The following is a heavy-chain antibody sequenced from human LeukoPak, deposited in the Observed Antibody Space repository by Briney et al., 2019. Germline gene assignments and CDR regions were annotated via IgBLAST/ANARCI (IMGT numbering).Heavy chain of an antibody. CDR2: ISSSGRTI. V-gene: IGHV3-48*03. Sequence: GGSLRLSCAASGFTFSSYEMNWVRQAPGKGLEWVSYISSSGRTIYYADSVKGRFTISRDNAKNSLYLQMNSLRAEDTAVYYCARHRSGGSQDDAFDIWGQGTMVTVSS. J-gene: IGHJ3*02. D-gene: IGHD2-15*01. CDR3: ARHRSGGSQDDAFDI. CDR1: GFTFSSYE.